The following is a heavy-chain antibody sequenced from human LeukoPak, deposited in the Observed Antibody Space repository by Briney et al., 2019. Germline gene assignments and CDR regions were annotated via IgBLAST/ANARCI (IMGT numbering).Heavy chain of an antibody. V-gene: IGHV3-23*01. CDR1: GFTFSRHG. CDR3: ARDLDWGAFDA. J-gene: IGHJ5*02. CDR2: ITPSGSIS. D-gene: IGHD3-9*01. Sequence: PGGSLRPSCAASGFTFSRHGIDWVRQAPGKGLEWVSGITPSGSISYYADSVKGRFTISRDNSKNTVSLHMNSLRAEDTALYYCARDLDWGAFDAWGQGTLVTVSS.